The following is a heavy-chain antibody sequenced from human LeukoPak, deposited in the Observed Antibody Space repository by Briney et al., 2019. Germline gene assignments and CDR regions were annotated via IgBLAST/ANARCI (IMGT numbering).Heavy chain of an antibody. J-gene: IGHJ3*02. CDR2: INPNGGST. Sequence: ASVKVSCKASGYTFTGYYMHWVRQAPGQGLEWMGLINPNGGSTNYAQKFQGRVTMTRDTSISTVYMELSRLRSDDTAVYYCARMIAPLYSWTWSFEIWGQGTMVTVSS. CDR1: GYTFTGYY. V-gene: IGHV1-2*02. CDR3: ARMIAPLYSWTWSFEI. D-gene: IGHD1-20*01.